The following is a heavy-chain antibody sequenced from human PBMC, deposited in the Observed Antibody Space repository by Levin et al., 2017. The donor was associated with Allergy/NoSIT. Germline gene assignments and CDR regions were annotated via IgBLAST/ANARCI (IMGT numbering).Heavy chain of an antibody. CDR3: ARGEGTANYFVY. D-gene: IGHD2-21*02. CDR2: IKEDGSDK. V-gene: IGHV3-7*01. Sequence: QAGGSLRLSCAASGFIFGTYWMTWVRQAPGKGLEWVANIKEDGSDKYYMDSVKGRFTISRDNAKNSLYLQMNSLRGEDTAVYYCARGEGTANYFVYWGQGTLVTVSS. J-gene: IGHJ4*02. CDR1: GFIFGTYW.